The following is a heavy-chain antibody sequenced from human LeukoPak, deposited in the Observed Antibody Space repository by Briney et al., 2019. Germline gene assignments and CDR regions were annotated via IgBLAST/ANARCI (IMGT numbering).Heavy chain of an antibody. D-gene: IGHD4-23*01. CDR3: ARDYGGNPGLDY. J-gene: IGHJ4*02. CDR1: GGSISSYY. CDR2: IYYSGST. Sequence: PSETLSLTCTVSGGSISSYYWSWLRQPPGKGLEWIGYIYYSGSTNYNPSLKSRVTISVDPSKNQFSLKLSSVTAADTAVYYCARDYGGNPGLDYWGQGTLVIVSS. V-gene: IGHV4-59*01.